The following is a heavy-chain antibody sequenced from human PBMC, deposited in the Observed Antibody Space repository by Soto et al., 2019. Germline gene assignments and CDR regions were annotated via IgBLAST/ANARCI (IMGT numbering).Heavy chain of an antibody. V-gene: IGHV4-30-2*01. J-gene: IGHJ5*02. CDR2: IYHSGST. Sequence: PSETLSLTCAFSGDSISSGGYSWSWIRQLPGKGLEWIGYIYHSGSTYYNPSLKSRVTISVDRSKNQFSLKLSSVTAADTAVYYCARFYGDYYNWFDPWGQGTLVTVSS. D-gene: IGHD4-17*01. CDR3: ARFYGDYYNWFDP. CDR1: GDSISSGGYS.